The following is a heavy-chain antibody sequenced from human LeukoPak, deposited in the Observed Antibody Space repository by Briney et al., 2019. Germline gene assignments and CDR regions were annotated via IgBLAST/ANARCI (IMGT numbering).Heavy chain of an antibody. D-gene: IGHD6-19*01. V-gene: IGHV3-23*01. CDR3: AKERKIEDSSGWSDAFDI. CDR1: GFTFNVYA. J-gene: IGHJ3*02. CDR2: INYGGGGT. Sequence: GGSLRLSCAASGFTFNVYAMSWVRQAPGKGLEWVSTINYGGGGTYYADSVKGRFTISRDNSKNTLYVQMNSLRAEDTAVYYCAKERKIEDSSGWSDAFDIWGQGTMVTVSS.